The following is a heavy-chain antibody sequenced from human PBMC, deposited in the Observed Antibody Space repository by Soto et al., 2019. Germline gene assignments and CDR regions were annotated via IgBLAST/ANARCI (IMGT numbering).Heavy chain of an antibody. CDR1: GYTFTNFY. J-gene: IGHJ4*02. V-gene: IGHV1-46*03. CDR3: ARGLASGDY. Sequence: QVQLVQSGPEVKEPGASVKISCKASGYTFTNFYIHWVRQAPGQGLEWMGIVNPNGGSTNYAQNIKGRITISRDTSTSTVYMDLSSLRSEDTAVYYCARGLASGDYWGQGTLVTVSS. CDR2: VNPNGGST. D-gene: IGHD6-6*01.